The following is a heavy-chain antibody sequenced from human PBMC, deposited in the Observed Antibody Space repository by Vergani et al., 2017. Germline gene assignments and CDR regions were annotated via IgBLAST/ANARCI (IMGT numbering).Heavy chain of an antibody. D-gene: IGHD6-19*01. CDR1: GFSLSNARMG. J-gene: IGHJ6*03. V-gene: IGHV2-26*01. Sequence: QVTLKESGPVLVKPTETLTLTCTVSGFSLSNARMGVSWIRQPPGKALEWLAHIFSNDEKSYSTSLKSRLTISKDTSKSQVVLTMTNMDPVDTATYYCARGTGYSSGWYGGGYYYYMDVWGKGTTVTVSS. CDR2: IFSNDEK. CDR3: ARGTGYSSGWYGGGYYYYMDV.